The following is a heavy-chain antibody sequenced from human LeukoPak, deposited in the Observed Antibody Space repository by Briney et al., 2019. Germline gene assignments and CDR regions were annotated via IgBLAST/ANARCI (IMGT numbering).Heavy chain of an antibody. J-gene: IGHJ2*01. CDR3: ARSCSSTSCYRRSSQWYFDL. CDR1: GGSVSSGGYY. Sequence: SETLSLTCTVSGGSVSSGGYYWVWIRQRPGKGLEWIGYIYYTGSTSYNPSLKSRLTIAVDTSKNQFSLKLSSVTAADTAVYYCARSCSSTSCYRRSSQWYFDLWGRGTLVTVSS. CDR2: IYYTGST. D-gene: IGHD2-2*01. V-gene: IGHV4-31*03.